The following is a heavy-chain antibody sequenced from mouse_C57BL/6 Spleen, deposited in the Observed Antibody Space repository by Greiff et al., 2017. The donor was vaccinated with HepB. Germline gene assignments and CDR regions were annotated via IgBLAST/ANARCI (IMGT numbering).Heavy chain of an antibody. CDR2: INPGSGGT. Sequence: VQLQQSGAELVRPGTSVKVSCKASGYAFTNYLIEWVKQRPGQGLEWIGVINPGSGGTNYNEKFKGKATLTADKSSSTAYMQLSSLTSEDSAVYFCARGNDYDLFAYWGQGTLVTVSA. CDR1: GYAFTNYL. V-gene: IGHV1-54*01. J-gene: IGHJ3*01. CDR3: ARGNDYDLFAY. D-gene: IGHD2-4*01.